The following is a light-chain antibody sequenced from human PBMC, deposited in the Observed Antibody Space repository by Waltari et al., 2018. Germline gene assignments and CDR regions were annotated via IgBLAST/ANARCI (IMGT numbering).Light chain of an antibody. CDR1: RSDVGGYNY. CDR2: DVS. Sequence: QSALTQPASVSGSPGQSITLSCTGTRSDVGGYNYVSWYQQHPGKAPKLMIYDVSNRPSGVSNRFSGSKSGNTASLTISGLQAEDEADYYCSSYTSSSFPYVFGTGTKVTVL. J-gene: IGLJ1*01. CDR3: SSYTSSSFPYV. V-gene: IGLV2-14*03.